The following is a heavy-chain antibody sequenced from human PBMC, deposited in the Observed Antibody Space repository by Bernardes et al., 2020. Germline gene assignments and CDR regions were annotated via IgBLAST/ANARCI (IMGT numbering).Heavy chain of an antibody. D-gene: IGHD6-13*01. J-gene: IGHJ4*02. V-gene: IGHV4-34*01. CDR3: ARGIAAVPIDY. CDR1: GGSFSGYY. Sequence: SETLSLTCAVYGGSFSGYYWSWIRQHPGKGLEWIGEINHSGSTNYNPSLKSRVTISVDTSKNQFSLKLSSVTAADTAVYYCARGIAAVPIDYWGQGTLVTVSS. CDR2: INHSGST.